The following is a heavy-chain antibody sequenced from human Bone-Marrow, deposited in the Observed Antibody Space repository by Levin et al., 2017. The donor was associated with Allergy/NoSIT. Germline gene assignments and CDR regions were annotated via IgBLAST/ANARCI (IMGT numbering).Heavy chain of an antibody. CDR2: ISVRGNTI. Sequence: GGSLRLSCAASGFTFSDYYMSWIRQAPGRGLEWISYISVRGNTIFYADSVKDRFTISRDDANNSLYLLMSGLRAEDTAVYYCARDSGYRDFDYWGQGALVTVSS. D-gene: IGHD3-16*02. CDR3: ARDSGYRDFDY. CDR1: GFTFSDYY. J-gene: IGHJ4*02. V-gene: IGHV3-11*01.